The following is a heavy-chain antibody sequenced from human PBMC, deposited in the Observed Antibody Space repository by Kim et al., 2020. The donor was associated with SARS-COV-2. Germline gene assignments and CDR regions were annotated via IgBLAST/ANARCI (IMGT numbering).Heavy chain of an antibody. V-gene: IGHV3-23*01. J-gene: IGHJ6*02. CDR3: ANLPTIYYYGMDV. Sequence: YADSGHGRFTISRDNSKNTLYLQMNSLSAEDTAVYYCANLPTIYYYGMDVWGQGATVTVSS. D-gene: IGHD5-12*01.